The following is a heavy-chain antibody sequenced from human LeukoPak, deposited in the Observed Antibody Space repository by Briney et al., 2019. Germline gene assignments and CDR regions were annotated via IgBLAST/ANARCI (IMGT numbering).Heavy chain of an antibody. CDR3: AREYSSGWYRAFDI. Sequence: SETLSLTCAVYGGSFSGYYWSWIRQPPGKGLEWIGEINHSGSTNYNPSLKSRVTILVDTSKNQFSLKLSSVTAADTAVYYCAREYSSGWYRAFDIWGQGTMVTVSS. D-gene: IGHD6-19*01. V-gene: IGHV4-34*01. J-gene: IGHJ3*02. CDR2: INHSGST. CDR1: GGSFSGYY.